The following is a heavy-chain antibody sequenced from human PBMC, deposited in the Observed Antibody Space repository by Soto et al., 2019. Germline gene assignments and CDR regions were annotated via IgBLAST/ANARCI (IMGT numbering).Heavy chain of an antibody. CDR1: GFTFSSYA. Sequence: GGSLRLSCAASGFTFSSYAMSWVRQAPGKGLEWVSAISGSGGSTYYTDSVKGRFTISRDNSKNTLYLQMNSLRAEDTAVYYCARVVVVAAKHLDYWGQGTLVTVSS. CDR3: ARVVVVAAKHLDY. D-gene: IGHD2-15*01. CDR2: ISGSGGST. V-gene: IGHV3-23*01. J-gene: IGHJ4*02.